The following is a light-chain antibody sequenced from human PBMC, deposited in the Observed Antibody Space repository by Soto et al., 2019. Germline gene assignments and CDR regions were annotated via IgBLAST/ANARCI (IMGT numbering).Light chain of an antibody. V-gene: IGLV1-40*01. J-gene: IGLJ1*01. CDR3: QSSDSSLSAFHV. CDR1: HSNLGAGYD. Sequence: QSVLTQPPSVSGAPGQRITISCTGSHSNLGAGYDVPWYQQFPGTAPKLLIFGNTKRPSGVPDRFSGSKSGSSASLAITGLQAEDEADYYCQSSDSSLSAFHVFGTGTKLTVL. CDR2: GNT.